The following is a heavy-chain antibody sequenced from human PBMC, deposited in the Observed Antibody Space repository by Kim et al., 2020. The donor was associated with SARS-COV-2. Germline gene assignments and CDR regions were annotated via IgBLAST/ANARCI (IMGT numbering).Heavy chain of an antibody. D-gene: IGHD2-15*01. CDR3: ARGGYCSGGSCYFIGVDY. J-gene: IGHJ4*02. V-gene: IGHV3-11*06. Sequence: KGRFTISRDNAKNSLYLQMNSLRAEDTAVYYCARGGYCSGGSCYFIGVDYWGQGTLVTVSS.